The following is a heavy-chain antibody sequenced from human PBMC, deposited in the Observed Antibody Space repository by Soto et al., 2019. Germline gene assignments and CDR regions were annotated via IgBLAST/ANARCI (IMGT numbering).Heavy chain of an antibody. Sequence: GGSLRLSCAASGFTFSSYGMHWVRQAPGKGLEWVAVISYDGSNKYYADSVKGRFTISRDNSKNTLYLQMNSLRAEDTAVYYCAKDVREDCSSTSCPSIFYYYYYGMDVWGQGTTVTV. J-gene: IGHJ6*02. D-gene: IGHD2-2*01. CDR2: ISYDGSNK. CDR3: AKDVREDCSSTSCPSIFYYYYYGMDV. V-gene: IGHV3-30*18. CDR1: GFTFSSYG.